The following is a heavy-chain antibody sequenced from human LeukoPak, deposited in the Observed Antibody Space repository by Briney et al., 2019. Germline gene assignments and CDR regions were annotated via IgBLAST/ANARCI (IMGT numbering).Heavy chain of an antibody. Sequence: ASVKVSCKASGYTFTGYYMHWVRQAPGQGLEWMGWINLNSGGTNYAQKFQGRVTMTRDTSISTAYMELSRLRSDDTAVYYCARDLRYCSSTSCGYWGQGTLVTVSS. V-gene: IGHV1-2*02. CDR2: INLNSGGT. D-gene: IGHD2-2*01. J-gene: IGHJ4*02. CDR3: ARDLRYCSSTSCGY. CDR1: GYTFTGYY.